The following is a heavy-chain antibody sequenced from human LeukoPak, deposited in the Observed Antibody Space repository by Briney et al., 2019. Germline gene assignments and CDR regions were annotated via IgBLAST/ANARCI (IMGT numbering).Heavy chain of an antibody. Sequence: GGSLRPSCAASGFTFSSYSMNWVRQAPGKGLEWVSSISSSSSYIYYADSVKGRFTISRDNAKNSLYLQMNSLRAEDTAVYYCARAHPQYSSSWYPYYYYYYGMDVWGQGTTVTVSS. D-gene: IGHD6-13*01. CDR3: ARAHPQYSSSWYPYYYYYYGMDV. CDR1: GFTFSSYS. CDR2: ISSSSSYI. V-gene: IGHV3-21*01. J-gene: IGHJ6*02.